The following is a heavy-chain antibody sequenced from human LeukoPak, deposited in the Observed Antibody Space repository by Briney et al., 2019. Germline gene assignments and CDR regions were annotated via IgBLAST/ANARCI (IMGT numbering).Heavy chain of an antibody. D-gene: IGHD1-26*01. CDR1: GFTFSSYA. CDR2: ISGSGGST. V-gene: IGHV3-23*01. CDR3: ARKWGATTGDY. Sequence: GGSLRLSCAASGFTFSSYAMSWVRQAPGKGQEWVSAISGSGGSTYYADSVKGRFTISRDNSKNTLYLQMNSLRAEDTAVYYCARKWGATTGDYWGQGTLVTVSS. J-gene: IGHJ4*02.